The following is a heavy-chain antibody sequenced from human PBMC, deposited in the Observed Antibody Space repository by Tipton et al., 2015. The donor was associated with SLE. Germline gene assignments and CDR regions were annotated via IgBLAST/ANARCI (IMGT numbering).Heavy chain of an antibody. J-gene: IGHJ4*02. CDR2: IKSDGRDT. CDR1: GFSFSNSW. CDR3: TRGGSSYCSGTSCYSGEY. Sequence: GSLRLSCAASGFSFSNSWMHWVRHVPGKGLLWVSRIKSDGRDTTYADSVKGRFTISRDNAKNTLYLQMNSLRPEDTAVYYCTRGGSSYCSGTSCYSGEYWGQGTLVTVSS. D-gene: IGHD2-15*01. V-gene: IGHV3-74*01.